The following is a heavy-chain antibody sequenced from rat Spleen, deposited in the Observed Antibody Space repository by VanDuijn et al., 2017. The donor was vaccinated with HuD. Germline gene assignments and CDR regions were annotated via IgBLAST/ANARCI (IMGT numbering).Heavy chain of an antibody. CDR3: ARLGRVTTGMPFDY. Sequence: EVQLVESGGGLVQPGRSLKLSCAASGFIFSDYNMAWVRQAPKKGLEWVATISYDGRSTYYLDSVKGRFTISRDNAKNTPYLQMDSLRSEDTATYFCARLGRVTTGMPFDYWGQGVMVTVSS. CDR1: GFIFSDYN. D-gene: IGHD1-6*01. V-gene: IGHV5-7*01. CDR2: ISYDGRST. J-gene: IGHJ2*01.